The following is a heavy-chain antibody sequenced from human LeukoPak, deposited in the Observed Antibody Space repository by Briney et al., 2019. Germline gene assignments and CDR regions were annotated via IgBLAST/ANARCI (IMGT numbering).Heavy chain of an antibody. V-gene: IGHV1-8*01. Sequence: ASLKVSCKASGYTFTSFDINWVRQAAGQGLEWMGWMRPGSGNTGYAESFQGRITLTRDTSTNTASMELSSLTSEDTAVYYCARGYYYYYYMDVWGKGTTVTVSS. CDR2: MRPGSGNT. J-gene: IGHJ6*03. CDR3: ARGYYYYYYMDV. CDR1: GYTFTSFD.